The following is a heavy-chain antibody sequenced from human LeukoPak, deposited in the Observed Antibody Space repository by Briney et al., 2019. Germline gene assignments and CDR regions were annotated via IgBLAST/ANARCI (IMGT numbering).Heavy chain of an antibody. CDR1: GFTFSDHY. CDR3: ARSTGGALGASDI. V-gene: IGHV3-11*04. J-gene: IGHJ3*02. CDR2: VSGDAKSI. D-gene: IGHD1-26*01. Sequence: GGSLRLSCAASGFTFSDHYMTWIRQAPGKGLEWVSYVSGDAKSIYYADSVKGRFTISRDNADNSLYLQMDSLRAEDTAVYYCARSTGGALGASDIWGQGTMVTVSS.